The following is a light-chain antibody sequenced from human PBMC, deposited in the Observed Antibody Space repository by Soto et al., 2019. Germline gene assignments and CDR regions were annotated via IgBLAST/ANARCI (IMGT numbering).Light chain of an antibody. CDR2: GNS. Sequence: QSVLTQPPSVSGAPGQRVTISCTGSSSNIGAGYNVHWYQQLPGTAPKLLIFGNSNRPSGVPDRFSGSKSGTSVSLHITGLHADDEADYYCQSYGSSLSGVVFGGGTKVAVL. CDR3: QSYGSSLSGVV. J-gene: IGLJ2*01. V-gene: IGLV1-40*01. CDR1: SSNIGAGYN.